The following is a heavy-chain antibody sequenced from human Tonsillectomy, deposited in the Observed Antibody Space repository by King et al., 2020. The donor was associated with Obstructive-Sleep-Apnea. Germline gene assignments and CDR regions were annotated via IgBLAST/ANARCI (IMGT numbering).Heavy chain of an antibody. CDR3: ARDANVATIGAFDI. Sequence: QLQESGPGLVKPSETLSLTCIVSGGSLSSYYWSWIRQPAGKGLEWIGRIYTSGSTNYNPSLKSRVTMLVDTSKNQFSLRLSSVTAADSAVYYCARDANVATIGAFDIWGQGAMVTVSS. V-gene: IGHV4-4*07. J-gene: IGHJ3*02. D-gene: IGHD5-12*01. CDR2: IYTSGST. CDR1: GGSLSSYY.